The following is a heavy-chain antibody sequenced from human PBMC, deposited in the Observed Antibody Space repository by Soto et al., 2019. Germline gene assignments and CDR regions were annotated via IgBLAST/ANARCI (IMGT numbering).Heavy chain of an antibody. CDR1: GYTFTSYG. CDR3: ARELTVTTLGRWFDP. V-gene: IGHV1-18*04. D-gene: IGHD4-17*01. CDR2: ISAYNGNT. Sequence: GASVKVSCKASGYTFTSYGISWVRQAPGQGLEWMGWISAYNGNTNYAQKLQGRVTMTTDTSTSTAYMELRSLRSDDTAVYYCARELTVTTLGRWFDPWGQGTLVTVS. J-gene: IGHJ5*02.